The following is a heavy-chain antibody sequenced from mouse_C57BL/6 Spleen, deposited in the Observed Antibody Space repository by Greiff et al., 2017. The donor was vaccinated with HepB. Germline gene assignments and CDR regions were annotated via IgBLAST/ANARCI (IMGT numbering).Heavy chain of an antibody. Sequence: QVQLKESGPELVKPGASVKLSCKASGYTFTSYDINWVKQRPGQGLEWIGWIYPRDGSTKYNEKFKGKATLTVDTSSSTAYMELHSLTSEDSAVYFCGRDDLLGAMDCWGQGTSVTVSS. CDR3: GRDDLLGAMDC. CDR2: IYPRDGST. J-gene: IGHJ4*01. D-gene: IGHD2-1*01. CDR1: GYTFTSYD. V-gene: IGHV1-85*01.